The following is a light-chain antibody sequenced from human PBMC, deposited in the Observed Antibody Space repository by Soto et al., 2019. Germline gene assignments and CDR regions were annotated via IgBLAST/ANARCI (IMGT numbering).Light chain of an antibody. V-gene: IGLV2-23*02. CDR3: CSDAGRSTYV. J-gene: IGLJ1*01. CDR2: EVS. Sequence: QSVLTQPASVSGSPGQSITISCTVGSYNFVSWYQQHPGKAPKVLIYEVSKRPSGVSGRFSGSKSGNTASLTISGLQAEDEADYYCCSDAGRSTYVFGTGTKVTVL. CDR1: GSYNF.